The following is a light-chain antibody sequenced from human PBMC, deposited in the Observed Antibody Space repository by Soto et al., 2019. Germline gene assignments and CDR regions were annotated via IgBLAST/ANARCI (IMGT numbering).Light chain of an antibody. V-gene: IGKV1-39*01. CDR1: QSIGNY. CDR3: QQSHTFPRT. J-gene: IGKJ1*01. Sequence: DIQMTQSPSSLSASVGDRVTITCRASQSIGNYLSWYQQTPGKAPKLLIHAASNLQSGVPSRFSGSGSGTYFTLTINILQPEDFATYYCQQSHTFPRTFGQGTKVEI. CDR2: AAS.